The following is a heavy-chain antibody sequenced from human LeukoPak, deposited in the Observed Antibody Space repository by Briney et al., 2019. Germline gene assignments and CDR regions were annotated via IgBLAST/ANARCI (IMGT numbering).Heavy chain of an antibody. CDR2: INPNSGGT. J-gene: IGHJ4*02. D-gene: IGHD1-26*01. CDR1: GYTFTGYY. CDR3: ARNSYSGSPPPRFDY. Sequence: ASVTVSCTASGYTFTGYYMHWVRQAPGQGLEWMGRINPNSGGTNYAQKFQGRVTMTRDTSISTAYMELSRLRSDDTAVYYCARNSYSGSPPPRFDYWGQGTLVTVSS. V-gene: IGHV1-2*06.